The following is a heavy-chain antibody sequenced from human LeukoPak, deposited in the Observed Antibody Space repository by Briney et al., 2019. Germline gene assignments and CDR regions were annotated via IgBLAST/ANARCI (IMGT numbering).Heavy chain of an antibody. J-gene: IGHJ1*01. D-gene: IGHD2-21*02. CDR2: IYYSGST. CDR3: ASEVVTSIEYFQH. V-gene: IGHV4-59*01. CDR1: GASITSYY. Sequence: SETLSLTCTVSGASITSYYWSWIRQPPGKALEWIGYIYYSGSTNYNPSLESRVTISVDTSKNQFSLKLRSVTAADTAVYYCASEVVTSIEYFQHWGQGTLVTVSS.